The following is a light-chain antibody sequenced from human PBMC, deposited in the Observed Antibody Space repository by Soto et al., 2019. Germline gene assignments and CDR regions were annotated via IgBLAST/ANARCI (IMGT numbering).Light chain of an antibody. Sequence: DIQMTQSPSSLSASVGDRVTITCRASQGINTYLNWYQQKPGKAPRLLMYSASTLQSRVPSRFSGGGSGTDFTRTISILQPEDFGTYSCQQSYSIPWTFGHGADVEMK. CDR3: QQSYSIPWT. CDR1: QGINTY. V-gene: IGKV1-39*01. CDR2: SAS. J-gene: IGKJ1*01.